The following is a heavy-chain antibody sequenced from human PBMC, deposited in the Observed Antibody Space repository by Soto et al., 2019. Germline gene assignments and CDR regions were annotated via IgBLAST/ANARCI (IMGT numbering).Heavy chain of an antibody. CDR1: GFTFRNYG. Sequence: QVQLVESGGGVVRPGRSLRLTCAASGFTFRNYGMHWVRQAPGKGLEWVAVISHDGSDKYYADSMKGRFIISRDNXXNTLFLNMNSLKPEDTAVYYCAKENQHLVHDYWGQGTLVTVSS. D-gene: IGHD6-13*01. V-gene: IGHV3-30*18. CDR2: ISHDGSDK. J-gene: IGHJ4*02. CDR3: AKENQHLVHDY.